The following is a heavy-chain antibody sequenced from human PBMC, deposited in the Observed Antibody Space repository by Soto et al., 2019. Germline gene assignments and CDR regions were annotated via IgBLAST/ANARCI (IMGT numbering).Heavy chain of an antibody. CDR2: IDWDDDE. Sequence: SGPTLVNPTQTLTLTCTFSGFSLSTSGMCVSWIRQPPGKALEWLALIDWDDDEYYSTSLKTRLTISTDTSKNQVVLTMTNMDPVDTATYYCARAPENYYGMDVWGQGTTVTVSS. CDR3: ARAPENYYGMDV. CDR1: GFSLSTSGMC. V-gene: IGHV2-70*01. J-gene: IGHJ6*02.